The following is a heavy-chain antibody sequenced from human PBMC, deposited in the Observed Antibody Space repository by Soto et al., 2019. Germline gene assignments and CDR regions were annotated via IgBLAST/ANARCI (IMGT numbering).Heavy chain of an antibody. V-gene: IGHV4-31*03. D-gene: IGHD6-13*01. CDR1: GGSISSGGYY. CDR3: ARSPGAAGHTWHYFDY. Sequence: SETLSLTCTVSGGSISSGGYYWSWVRQHPGKGLEWIGYIYYSGSTYYNPSLKSRVTISVDTPKNQFSLKLSSVTAADTAVYYCARSPGAAGHTWHYFDYWGQGTLVTVSS. CDR2: IYYSGST. J-gene: IGHJ4*02.